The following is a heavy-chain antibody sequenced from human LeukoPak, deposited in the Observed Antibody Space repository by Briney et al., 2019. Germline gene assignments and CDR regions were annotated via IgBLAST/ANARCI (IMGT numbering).Heavy chain of an antibody. J-gene: IGHJ4*02. CDR1: GDSVSSKSAA. CDR3: ARGGGSYYQ. D-gene: IGHD1-26*01. CDR2: TYFKSKWYY. Sequence: SQTLPLTCAISGDSVSSKSAAWNWIRQSPSRGLEWPGRTYFKSKWYYDYAGSVKSRITINPDTTKNQFSLQLNSVTPEDTAVYYCARGGGSYYQWGQGTLVTVSS. V-gene: IGHV6-1*01.